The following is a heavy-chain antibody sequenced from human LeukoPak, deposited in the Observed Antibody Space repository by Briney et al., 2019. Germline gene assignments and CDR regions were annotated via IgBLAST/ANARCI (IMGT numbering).Heavy chain of an antibody. CDR3: ARRSYITMVRGVNDYYFDY. CDR2: IYYSGST. V-gene: IGHV4-39*01. CDR1: GGSISSSSYY. D-gene: IGHD3-10*01. Sequence: PSETLSLTCTVSGGSISSSSYYWGWIRQPPGKGLEWIGSIYYSGSTYYNPSLKSRVTISVDTSKNQFSLKLSSVTAADTAVYYCARRSYITMVRGVNDYYFDYWGQGTLVTVSS. J-gene: IGHJ4*02.